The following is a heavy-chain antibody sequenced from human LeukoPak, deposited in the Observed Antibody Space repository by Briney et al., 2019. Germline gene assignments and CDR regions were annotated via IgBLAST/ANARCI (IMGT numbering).Heavy chain of an antibody. Sequence: PGGSLRLSCAASGFTFSDYYMSWIRQAPGKGLEWVSYISSSGSTIYYADSVKGRFTISRDSAKNSLYLQMNSLRAEDTAVYYCARGALELRSTHFDYWGQGTLVTVSS. CDR2: ISSSGSTI. CDR3: ARGALELRSTHFDY. CDR1: GFTFSDYY. D-gene: IGHD1-7*01. J-gene: IGHJ4*02. V-gene: IGHV3-11*04.